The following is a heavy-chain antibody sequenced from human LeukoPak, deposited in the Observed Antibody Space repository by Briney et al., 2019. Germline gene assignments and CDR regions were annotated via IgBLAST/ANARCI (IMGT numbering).Heavy chain of an antibody. CDR3: ARVLRGSSSSNPWYYYYYMDV. CDR1: GFTFTTYG. D-gene: IGHD6-6*01. CDR2: ITGSGDRT. V-gene: IGHV3-23*01. J-gene: IGHJ6*03. Sequence: GGSLRLSCVASGFTFTTYGMNWVRQAPGKGLEWVSGITGSGDRTYYADSVKGRFTIYRDNSKNTLYLQMNSLRAEDTAVYYCARVLRGSSSSNPWYYYYYMDVWGKGTTVTVSS.